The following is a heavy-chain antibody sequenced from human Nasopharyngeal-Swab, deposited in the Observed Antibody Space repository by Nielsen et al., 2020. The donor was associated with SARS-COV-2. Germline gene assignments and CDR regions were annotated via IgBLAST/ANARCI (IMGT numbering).Heavy chain of an antibody. Sequence: GESLKISCAASGFTFNNYNFNWVRQAPGKGLQWVAFIRYDGSNQDYADSVKGRFTITRDNIKNTLYLQMNSLRAEDTAVYYCARDGLDYDFWSAYFMDVWGQGTTVTVSS. V-gene: IGHV3-30*02. CDR1: GFTFNNYN. CDR2: IRYDGSNQ. CDR3: ARDGLDYDFWSAYFMDV. D-gene: IGHD3-3*01. J-gene: IGHJ6*02.